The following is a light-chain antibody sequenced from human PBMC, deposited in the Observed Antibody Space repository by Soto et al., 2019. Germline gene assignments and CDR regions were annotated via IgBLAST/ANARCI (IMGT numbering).Light chain of an antibody. CDR1: QSVSSS. J-gene: IGKJ4*01. Sequence: EIVLTQSPATLSLSPGERATLSCRASQSVSSSLAWYQQKPGQTPRLLIYDASNRATGIPPRFSGSGSGTDFSRTVSSLEPEDFAVYYCQQRSSWPLTVGGGTEVAIK. CDR2: DAS. V-gene: IGKV3-11*01. CDR3: QQRSSWPLT.